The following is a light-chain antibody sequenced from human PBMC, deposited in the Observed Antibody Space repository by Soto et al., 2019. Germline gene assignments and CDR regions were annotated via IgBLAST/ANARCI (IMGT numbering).Light chain of an antibody. CDR1: SSDVGSYNL. V-gene: IGLV2-23*02. CDR2: EDS. J-gene: IGLJ1*01. CDR3: CSYASGNTVYV. Sequence: QSALTQPASVSGSPGQSITISCTGTSSDVGSYNLVSWYQQHPGKAPKLMIYEDSKRPSGVSSRFSGSKSGNTASLTISGLQAEDEADYYCCSYASGNTVYVFGTGTKVTV.